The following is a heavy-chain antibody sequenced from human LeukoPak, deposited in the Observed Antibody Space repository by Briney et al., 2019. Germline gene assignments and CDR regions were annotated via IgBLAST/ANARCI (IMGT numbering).Heavy chain of an antibody. D-gene: IGHD2-15*01. V-gene: IGHV3-53*01. CDR3: GRDGGNRWFDF. CDR2: IYSGGST. J-gene: IGHJ4*02. CDR1: GFTVSSNY. Sequence: PGGSLRLSWAASGFTVSSNYMSWVRQAPGKGLEWVSVIYSGGSTYYADSVKGRFTISRDNSKNTLYLQMSSLRDDDTAVYYCGRDGGNRWFDFWGQGTLVTVSS.